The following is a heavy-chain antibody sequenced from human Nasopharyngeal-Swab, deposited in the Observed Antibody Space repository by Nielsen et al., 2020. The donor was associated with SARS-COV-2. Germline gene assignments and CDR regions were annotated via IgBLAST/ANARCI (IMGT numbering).Heavy chain of an antibody. Sequence: ASVKVSCKASGYTFSTYGITWVRQAPGQGLEWMGWINAYNDNTNYVQKLQGRVTMTTDTSRSTAYMELSSLRSEDTAVYYCARGFKEGAPPRDYFDYWGQGTLVTVSS. CDR2: INAYNDNT. CDR3: ARGFKEGAPPRDYFDY. CDR1: GYTFSTYG. V-gene: IGHV1-18*01. J-gene: IGHJ4*02. D-gene: IGHD1-26*01.